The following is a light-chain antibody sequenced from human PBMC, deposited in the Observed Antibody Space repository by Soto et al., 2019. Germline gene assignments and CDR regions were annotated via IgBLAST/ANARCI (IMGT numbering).Light chain of an antibody. CDR1: QGIRNY. CDR3: QTYNIDPALT. V-gene: IGKV1-27*01. CDR2: AAS. J-gene: IGKJ4*01. Sequence: DIQVTQSPSSLSASIGDRVTITCRASQGIRNYVAWYQQKPGKVPKLLIYAASSLQSGVSSRFSGSGSGTEFTLAISSLQPEDVATYYCQTYNIDPALTFGGGTKLQI.